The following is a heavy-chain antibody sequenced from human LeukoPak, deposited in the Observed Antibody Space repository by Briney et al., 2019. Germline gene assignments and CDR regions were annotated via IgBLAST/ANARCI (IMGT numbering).Heavy chain of an antibody. J-gene: IGHJ4*02. CDR2: IYSGGST. CDR1: GFTVSSNY. D-gene: IGHD1-26*01. V-gene: IGHV3-66*01. Sequence: GGSLRLSCAASGFTVSSNYMSWVRQAPGKGLEWVSVIYSGGSTYYADSVKGRLTISRDNSENTLYLQMNSLRAEDTAVYYCARGGNGSPYFDYWGQGTLVTVSS. CDR3: ARGGNGSPYFDY.